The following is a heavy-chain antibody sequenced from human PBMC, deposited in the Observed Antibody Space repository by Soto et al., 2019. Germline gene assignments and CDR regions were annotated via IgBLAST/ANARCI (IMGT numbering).Heavy chain of an antibody. CDR1: GGTFSSYT. J-gene: IGHJ6*02. V-gene: IGHV1-69*12. D-gene: IGHD2-2*01. CDR2: IIPMFGTG. CDR3: ARRYCISPSCHYYGLDV. Sequence: QVQLVQSGAEVKKPGSSVKVSCKASGGTFSSYTISWVRQAPGQGLEWMGGIIPMFGTGNYAQKFQGRVTITADESTNTAYMELSSLRSEDTDVYYCARRYCISPSCHYYGLDVWGQGTTVTVSS.